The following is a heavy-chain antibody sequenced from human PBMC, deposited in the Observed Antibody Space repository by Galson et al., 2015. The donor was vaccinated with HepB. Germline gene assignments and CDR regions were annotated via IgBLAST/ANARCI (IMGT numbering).Heavy chain of an antibody. CDR1: GFTFDDYA. J-gene: IGHJ4*02. D-gene: IGHD6-25*01. CDR2: INWNSGAI. Sequence: SLRLSCAASGFTFDDYAMHWVRQPPGKGLEWVSGINWNSGAIGYGDSVRGRFTISRDNAKNSLYLQMNSLKVEDTALYFCVRGFSSAWASAPHYWGQGILVTVSS. V-gene: IGHV3-9*01. CDR3: VRGFSSAWASAPHY.